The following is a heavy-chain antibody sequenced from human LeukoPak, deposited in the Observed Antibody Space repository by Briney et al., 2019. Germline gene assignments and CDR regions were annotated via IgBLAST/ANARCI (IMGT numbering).Heavy chain of an antibody. V-gene: IGHV4-34*01. CDR3: AHRGGSRSYYYYYMDV. Sequence: PSETLSLTCAVYGGSFSGYYWSWIRQPPGKGLEWIGEINHSGSTNYNPSLKSRVTISVDTSKNQFSLKLNSVTAADTAVYYCAHRGGSRSYYYYYMDVWGKGTTVTVSS. D-gene: IGHD2-15*01. CDR2: INHSGST. J-gene: IGHJ6*03. CDR1: GGSFSGYY.